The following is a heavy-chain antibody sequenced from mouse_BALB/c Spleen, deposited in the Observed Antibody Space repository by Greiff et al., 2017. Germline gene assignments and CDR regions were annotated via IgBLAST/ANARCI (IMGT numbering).Heavy chain of an antibody. J-gene: IGHJ4*01. Sequence: VQRVESGPGLVQPSQSLSITCTVSGFSLTSYGVHWVRQSPGKGLEWLGVIWSGGSTDYNAAFISRLSISKDNSKSQVFFKMNSLQANDTAIYYCASYRYDRAMDYWGQGTSVTVSS. D-gene: IGHD2-14*01. CDR1: GFSLTSYG. V-gene: IGHV2-2*02. CDR3: ASYRYDRAMDY. CDR2: IWSGGST.